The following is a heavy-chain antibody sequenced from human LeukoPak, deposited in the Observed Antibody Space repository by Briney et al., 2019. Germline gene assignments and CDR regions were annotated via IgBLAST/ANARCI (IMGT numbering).Heavy chain of an antibody. CDR1: GFTFSTFW. CDR2: IDSDGSTT. CDR3: AKGNCRGTSCYSDY. Sequence: PGGSLRLSCAASGFTFSTFWMHWVRQPPGKGLVWVSRIDSDGSTTEYADSVKGRFTISRDNAKNTLYLQMNSLRAEDTAVYYCAKGNCRGTSCYSDYWGQGTLVTVSS. J-gene: IGHJ4*02. V-gene: IGHV3-74*03. D-gene: IGHD2-2*02.